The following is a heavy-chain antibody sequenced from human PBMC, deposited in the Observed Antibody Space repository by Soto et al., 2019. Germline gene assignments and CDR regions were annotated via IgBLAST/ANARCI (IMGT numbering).Heavy chain of an antibody. V-gene: IGHV3-30*03. CDR3: ATGAYSGSYLDY. J-gene: IGHJ4*02. CDR1: GFTFSSYG. Sequence: QVQLVESGGGVVQPGRSLRLSCAASGFTFSSYGMHWVRQAPGKGLEWVAIISYDGSNKYYADSVKGRFTISRDNSKNTLYLQMNRLRAEDTAVYYCATGAYSGSYLDYWGQGTMVTVSS. CDR2: ISYDGSNK. D-gene: IGHD1-26*01.